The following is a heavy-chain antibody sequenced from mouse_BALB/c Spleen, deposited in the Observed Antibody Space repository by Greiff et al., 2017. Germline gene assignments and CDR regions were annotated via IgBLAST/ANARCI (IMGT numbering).Heavy chain of an antibody. CDR1: GYSITSDYA. V-gene: IGHV3-2*02. D-gene: IGHD2-1*01. CDR3: ARVYYGNYNYAMDY. J-gene: IGHJ4*01. Sequence: ESGPGLVKPSQSLSLTCTVTGYSITSDYAWNWIRQFPGNKLEWMGYISYSGSTSYNPSLKSRISITRDTSKNQFFLQLNSVTTEDTATYYCARVYYGNYNYAMDYWGQGTSVTVSS. CDR2: ISYSGST.